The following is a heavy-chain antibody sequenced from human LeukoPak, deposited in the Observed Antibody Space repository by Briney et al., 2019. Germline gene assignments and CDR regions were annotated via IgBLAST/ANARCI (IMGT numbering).Heavy chain of an antibody. CDR1: GGSLSPYY. Sequence: SETLSLTCSVSGGSLSPYYWSWIRQPPGGGLEWLGEINQSGSTNYNPSLKSRVTISVEKFKNQCSLEVTSVTAADTAIYYCATLGGLYYESHGYPDFDHWGQGTLVTVSS. CDR2: INQSGST. V-gene: IGHV4-34*01. CDR3: ATLGGLYYESHGYPDFDH. D-gene: IGHD3-22*01. J-gene: IGHJ4*02.